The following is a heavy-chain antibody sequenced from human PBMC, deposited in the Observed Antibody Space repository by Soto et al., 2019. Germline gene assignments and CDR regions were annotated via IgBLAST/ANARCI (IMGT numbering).Heavy chain of an antibody. CDR1: GYSISSGYY. CDR2: IYHSGST. Sequence: KASETLSLTCAVSGYSISSGYYWGWIRQPPGKGLEWIGSIYHSGSTYYNPSLKSRVTISVDTSKNQFSLKLSSVTAADTAVYYCARWERGMDVWGQGTTVTVSS. V-gene: IGHV4-38-2*01. J-gene: IGHJ6*02. CDR3: ARWERGMDV. D-gene: IGHD1-26*01.